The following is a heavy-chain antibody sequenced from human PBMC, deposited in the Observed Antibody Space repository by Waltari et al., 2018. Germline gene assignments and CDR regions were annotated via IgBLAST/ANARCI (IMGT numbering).Heavy chain of an antibody. D-gene: IGHD7-27*01. CDR2: INPNNGAT. Sequence: QVQLVQSGVEVKKHGASVRVSCKASGYTFTVYYLHWIRQAPGQGPEWMGWINPNNGATKFAQKFQGRVTMTRDTSINTAYLEVTSDDTAVYYCARDRWGESHGYGYWGRGTLVTVSS. CDR1: GYTFTVYY. J-gene: IGHJ4*02. CDR3: ARDRWGESHGYGY. V-gene: IGHV1-2*02.